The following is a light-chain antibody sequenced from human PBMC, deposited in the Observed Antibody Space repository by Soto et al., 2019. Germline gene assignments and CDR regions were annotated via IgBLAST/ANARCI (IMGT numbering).Light chain of an antibody. CDR1: QSVSSN. V-gene: IGKV3-15*01. CDR3: QQYNNSPLT. J-gene: IGKJ1*01. CDR2: AAS. Sequence: IVMALSPATLSVSPGARATLAGGASQSVSSNLAWYQQKPGQAPRLLIYAASTRATGFPARFSGSGSGTEFTLTISSLQPEDFAVYYCQQYNNSPLTFGQGTKVDIK.